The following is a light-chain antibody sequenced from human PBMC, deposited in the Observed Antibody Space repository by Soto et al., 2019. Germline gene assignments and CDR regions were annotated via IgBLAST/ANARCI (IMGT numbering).Light chain of an antibody. J-gene: IGKJ1*01. CDR2: TAS. Sequence: DLQMTQSPSILSASVADRVTITCRASQNIGRWLAWYQQKPGKAPKLLIYTASSLESGVPSRFSGSGSGTEFTLTISSLQPDDFATYYCQQYDSYSWTFGQGTKVEIK. CDR1: QNIGRW. CDR3: QQYDSYSWT. V-gene: IGKV1-5*03.